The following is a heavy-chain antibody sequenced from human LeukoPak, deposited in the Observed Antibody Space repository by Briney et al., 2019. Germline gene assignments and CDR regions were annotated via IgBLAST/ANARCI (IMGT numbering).Heavy chain of an antibody. Sequence: GESLKISCKGSGYSFTSYWIGWVRQMPGKGLELMGIIYPGDSDTRYSPSFQGQVTISADKSISTAYLQWSSLKASDTAMYYCARLRVVPAAKVYYFDYWGQGTLVTVSS. CDR3: ARLRVVPAAKVYYFDY. CDR2: IYPGDSDT. V-gene: IGHV5-51*01. D-gene: IGHD2-2*01. J-gene: IGHJ4*02. CDR1: GYSFTSYW.